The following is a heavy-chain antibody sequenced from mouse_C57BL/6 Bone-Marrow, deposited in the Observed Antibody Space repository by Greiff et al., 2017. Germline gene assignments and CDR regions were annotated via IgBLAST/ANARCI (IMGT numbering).Heavy chain of an antibody. CDR3: ARSIYDGYYGFAY. V-gene: IGHV1-7*01. Sequence: VQVVESGAELAKPGASVKLSCKASGYTFTSYWMHWVKQRPGQGLEWIGYINPSSGYTKYNQKFKDKATLTADKSSSTAYMQLSSLTYEDSAVYYCARSIYDGYYGFAYWGQGTLVTVSA. D-gene: IGHD2-3*01. CDR2: INPSSGYT. CDR1: GYTFTSYW. J-gene: IGHJ3*01.